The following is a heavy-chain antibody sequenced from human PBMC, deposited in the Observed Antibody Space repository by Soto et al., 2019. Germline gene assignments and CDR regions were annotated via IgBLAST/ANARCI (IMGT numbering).Heavy chain of an antibody. V-gene: IGHV3-33*01. D-gene: IGHD6-6*01. CDR3: ARGYSSSSPDY. CDR1: GFTFSSYG. CDR2: IWYDGSNK. Sequence: ESGGGVVQPGRSLRLSCAASGFTFSSYGMHWVRQAPGKGLEWVAVIWYDGSNKYYADSVKGRFTISRDNSKNTLYLQMNSLRAEDTAVYYCARGYSSSSPDYWGQGTLVTVSS. J-gene: IGHJ4*02.